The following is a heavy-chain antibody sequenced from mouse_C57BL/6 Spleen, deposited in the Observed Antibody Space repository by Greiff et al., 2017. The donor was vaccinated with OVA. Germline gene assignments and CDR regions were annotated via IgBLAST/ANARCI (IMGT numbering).Heavy chain of an antibody. CDR2: ISYDGSN. Sequence: DVQLQESGPGLVKPSQSLSLTCSVTGYSITSGYYWNWIRQFPGNKLEWMGYISYDGSNNYNPSLKNRISITRDTSKNQFFLKLNSVTTEDTATYYCAREGFPLLFDVWGTGTTVTVSS. J-gene: IGHJ1*03. CDR3: AREGFPLLFDV. V-gene: IGHV3-6*01. CDR1: GYSITSGYY.